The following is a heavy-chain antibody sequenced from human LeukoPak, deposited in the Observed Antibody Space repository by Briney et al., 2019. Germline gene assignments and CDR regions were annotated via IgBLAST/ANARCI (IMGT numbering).Heavy chain of an antibody. CDR1: GGTFSSYA. CDR3: ASRPDIVVVPAAVIGDAYGMDF. V-gene: IGHV1-69*13. CDR2: IIPIFGTA. D-gene: IGHD2-2*01. Sequence: SVKVSCKASGGTFSSYAISWVRQAPGQGLEWMGGIIPIFGTAHYAQKFQGRVTITADESTSTAYMELSSLRSEDTAVYYCASRPDIVVVPAAVIGDAYGMDFWGKGTTVTVSS. J-gene: IGHJ6*04.